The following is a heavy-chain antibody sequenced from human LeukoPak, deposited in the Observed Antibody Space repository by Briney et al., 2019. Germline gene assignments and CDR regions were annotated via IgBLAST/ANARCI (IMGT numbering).Heavy chain of an antibody. Sequence: PGRSLRLSCAASGFTFSTYGMHWVRQAPGKGLEWVAVIWYDGSNKYYADSVKGRFTISRDNSKNTLYLQMNSLRAEDTAVYYCAREGSVVVPAAYLDYWGQGTLVTVSS. J-gene: IGHJ4*02. D-gene: IGHD2-2*01. CDR1: GFTFSTYG. CDR2: IWYDGSNK. CDR3: AREGSVVVPAAYLDY. V-gene: IGHV3-33*01.